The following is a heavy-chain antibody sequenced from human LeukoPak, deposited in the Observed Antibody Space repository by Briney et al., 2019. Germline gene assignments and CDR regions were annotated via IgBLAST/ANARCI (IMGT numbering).Heavy chain of an antibody. CDR2: IYDSWNT. Sequence: SETLSLTCIVSSGSINNHYWSWIRQPPGKGLEWIGYIYDSWNTNYNPSLKSRVTISVDTSENQFSLKLSSVTAADTAVYYCARARWLRFRSCFDYWGQGTLVTVSS. CDR3: ARARWLRFRSCFDY. CDR1: SGSINNHY. J-gene: IGHJ4*02. V-gene: IGHV4-59*11. D-gene: IGHD5-12*01.